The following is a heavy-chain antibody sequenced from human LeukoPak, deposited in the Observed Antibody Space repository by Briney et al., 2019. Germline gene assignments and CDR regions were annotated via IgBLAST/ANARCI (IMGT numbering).Heavy chain of an antibody. CDR3: AKDINWASFES. Sequence: GGSLRLSCAASGFTFSSYGMSWVRQAPGKGLEWVSAISGSGGTTYYADSVKGRFTISRDNSKNTLYLQMNSLRAEDTALYYCAKDINWASFESWGQGTLVTVSS. CDR1: GFTFSSYG. CDR2: ISGSGGTT. V-gene: IGHV3-23*01. J-gene: IGHJ4*02. D-gene: IGHD7-27*01.